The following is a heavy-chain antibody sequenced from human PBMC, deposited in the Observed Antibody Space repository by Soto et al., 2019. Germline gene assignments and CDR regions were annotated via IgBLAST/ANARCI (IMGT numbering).Heavy chain of an antibody. J-gene: IGHJ6*02. V-gene: IGHV3-30-3*01. Sequence: QVQLVESGGGVVQPGRSLRLSCAASGFTFSSYAMHWVRQAPGQGLEWVAVISYDGSNKYYADSVKGRFTISRDNSKNTRYLQMNSLRAEDTAVYYCARGGLWFGEFYYYYGMDVWGQGTTVTVSS. CDR1: GFTFSSYA. CDR2: ISYDGSNK. CDR3: ARGGLWFGEFYYYYGMDV. D-gene: IGHD3-10*01.